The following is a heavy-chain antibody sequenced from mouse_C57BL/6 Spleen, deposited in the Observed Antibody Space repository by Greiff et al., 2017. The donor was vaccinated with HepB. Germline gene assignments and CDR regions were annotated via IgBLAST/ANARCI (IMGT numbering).Heavy chain of an antibody. V-gene: IGHV1-64*01. D-gene: IGHD2-3*01. CDR1: GYTFTSYW. J-gene: IGHJ2*01. CDR3: ARGSGENVYFYFDY. Sequence: VQLQQSGAELVKPGASVKLSCKASGYTFTSYWMHWVKQRPGQGLEWIGMIHPNSGSTNYNEKFKSKATLTVDKSSSTAYMQLSSLTSEDSAVYYCARGSGENVYFYFDYWCQGTTLTVSS. CDR2: IHPNSGST.